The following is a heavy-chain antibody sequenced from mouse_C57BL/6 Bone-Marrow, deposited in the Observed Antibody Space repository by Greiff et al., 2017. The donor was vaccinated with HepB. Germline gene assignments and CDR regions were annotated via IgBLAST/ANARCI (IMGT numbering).Heavy chain of an antibody. V-gene: IGHV1-50*01. D-gene: IGHD3-3*01. CDR3: ASEEGRYYFDY. CDR2: IDPSDSYT. J-gene: IGHJ2*01. Sequence: VQLQQPGAELVKPGASVKLSCKASGYTFTSYWMQWVKQRPGQGLEWIGEIDPSDSYTNYNQKFKGKATLTVDTSSSTAYMQLSSLTSEDSAVYYCASEEGRYYFDYWGQGTTLTVSS. CDR1: GYTFTSYW.